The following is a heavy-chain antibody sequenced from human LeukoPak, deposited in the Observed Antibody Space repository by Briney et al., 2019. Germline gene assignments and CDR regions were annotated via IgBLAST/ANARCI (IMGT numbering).Heavy chain of an antibody. CDR2: ISYDGSNK. Sequence: GGSLRLSCAASGFTISSYAMHWVRQAPGKGLEWVAVISYDGSNKYYADSVKGRFTISRDNSKNTLYLQMNSLRAEDTAVYYCARSLRQWLGSVTTSFDYWGQGTLVTVSS. CDR3: ARSLRQWLGSVTTSFDY. CDR1: GFTISSYA. D-gene: IGHD6-19*01. J-gene: IGHJ4*02. V-gene: IGHV3-30*04.